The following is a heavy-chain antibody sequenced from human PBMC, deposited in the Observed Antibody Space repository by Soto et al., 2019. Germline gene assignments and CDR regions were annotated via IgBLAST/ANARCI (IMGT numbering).Heavy chain of an antibody. CDR1: GFTFSSYA. CDR2: ISGSGGST. J-gene: IGHJ5*02. D-gene: IGHD6-19*01. Sequence: EVQLLESGGGLVQPGGSLRLSCAASGFTFSSYAMSWVRQAPGKGLEWVSAISGSGGSTYYADSVKGRFTISRDNSKNTLYLQMNSLRAEDTAVSYCANGPRLYSSGWRGWNWFDPWGQGTLVTVS. V-gene: IGHV3-23*01. CDR3: ANGPRLYSSGWRGWNWFDP.